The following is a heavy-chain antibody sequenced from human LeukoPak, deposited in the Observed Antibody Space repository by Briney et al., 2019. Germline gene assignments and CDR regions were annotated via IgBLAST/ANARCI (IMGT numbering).Heavy chain of an antibody. CDR3: ARGTPSSSGWLYYGMDV. J-gene: IGHJ6*02. Sequence: GGSLRLSCAASGFAVSTTYMSWVRQAPGRGLEWVSIIYAGGDTYYADSVKGRFTISTDNSKNTVYLQMNSLRAEDTAVYYCARGTPSSSGWLYYGMDVWGQGTTVTVSS. CDR1: GFAVSTTY. V-gene: IGHV3-53*01. CDR2: IYAGGDT. D-gene: IGHD6-19*01.